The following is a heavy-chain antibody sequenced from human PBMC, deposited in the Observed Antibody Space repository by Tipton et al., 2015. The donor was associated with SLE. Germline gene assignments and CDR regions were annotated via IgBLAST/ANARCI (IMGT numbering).Heavy chain of an antibody. V-gene: IGHV3-7*01. Sequence: SLRLSCAASGFTFSSYGMSWVRQRLGKGLEWVANIKQDGSEKYYVDSVKGRFTISRDNAKNSLCLQMDSLRAEDTAVYYCARDWTPLDYWGQGTLVSVSS. CDR1: GFTFSSYG. J-gene: IGHJ4*02. CDR2: IKQDGSEK. D-gene: IGHD3/OR15-3a*01. CDR3: ARDWTPLDY.